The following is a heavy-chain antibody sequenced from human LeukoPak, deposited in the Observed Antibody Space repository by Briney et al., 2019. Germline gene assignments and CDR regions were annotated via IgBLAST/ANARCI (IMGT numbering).Heavy chain of an antibody. J-gene: IGHJ5*02. CDR3: AREYYYGSGSYRGWFDP. CDR1: GYTFTNYY. V-gene: IGHV1-46*01. D-gene: IGHD3-10*01. CDR2: INPSGGST. Sequence: VASVKVSCKASGYTFTNYYIHWVRQAPGQGLECMGIINPSGGSTSYAQKFQGRVTMTRDMSTSTVYMELSSLRSEDTAVYYCAREYYYGSGSYRGWFDPWGQGTLVTVSS.